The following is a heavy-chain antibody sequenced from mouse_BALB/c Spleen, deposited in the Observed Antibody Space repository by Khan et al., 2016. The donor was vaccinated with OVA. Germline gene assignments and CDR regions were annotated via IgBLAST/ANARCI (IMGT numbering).Heavy chain of an antibody. CDR2: IWSDGNT. Sequence: VQLQESGPGLVAPSQSLSITCTVSGSSSTSYGVSWARQTPGKGLEWLGVIWSDGNTNYHSSLKSRLTITKDNSNSQVLFKLNSLQTDDTATYXSAIIFYGYDWFAYWGQGTLVTVSA. J-gene: IGHJ3*01. CDR1: GSSSTSYG. D-gene: IGHD2-2*01. V-gene: IGHV2-3*01. CDR3: AIIFYGYDWFAY.